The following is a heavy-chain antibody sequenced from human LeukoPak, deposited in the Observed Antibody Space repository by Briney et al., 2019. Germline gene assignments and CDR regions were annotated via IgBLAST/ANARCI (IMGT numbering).Heavy chain of an antibody. CDR3: AKDPRKYYYVSSGTQRYYFDY. CDR1: GFTFSSYG. D-gene: IGHD3-22*01. Sequence: GGSLRLSCAASGFTFSSYGMHWVRQAPGKGLEWVAFIRYDGSNKYYADSVKGRFTISRDNSKNTLYLQMNSLRAEDTAVYYCAKDPRKYYYVSSGTQRYYFDYWGQGTLVTVSS. J-gene: IGHJ4*02. V-gene: IGHV3-30*02. CDR2: IRYDGSNK.